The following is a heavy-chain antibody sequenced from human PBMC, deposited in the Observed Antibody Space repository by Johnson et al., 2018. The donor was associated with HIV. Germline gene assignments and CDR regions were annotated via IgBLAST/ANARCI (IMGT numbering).Heavy chain of an antibody. D-gene: IGHD5-24*01. V-gene: IGHV3-66*01. Sequence: EVKLLESGGGLVQPGGSLRLSCAASGFTVSNNYMSWVRQAPGKGLEWVSLIYSGGSTYYADSVKGRFSISRDNSKNTLYLQMNSLRAEDTAVYYCARDGYNYVAFDIWGQGTMVTVSS. CDR3: ARDGYNYVAFDI. CDR2: IYSGGST. J-gene: IGHJ3*02. CDR1: GFTVSNNY.